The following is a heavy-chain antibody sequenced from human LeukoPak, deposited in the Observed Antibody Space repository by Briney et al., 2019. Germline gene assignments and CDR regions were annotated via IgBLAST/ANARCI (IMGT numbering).Heavy chain of an antibody. CDR1: GGSISSYY. D-gene: IGHD6-13*01. CDR2: IYTSGST. Sequence: PSETLSLTCTVSGGSISSYYWSWIRQPAGKGLEWIGRIYTSGSTNYNPSLKSRVTMSVDTSKNQFSLKLSSVTAADTAVYYCARNLGVGSSWRGPSSNWFDPWGQGTLVTVSS. J-gene: IGHJ5*02. CDR3: ARNLGVGSSWRGPSSNWFDP. V-gene: IGHV4-4*07.